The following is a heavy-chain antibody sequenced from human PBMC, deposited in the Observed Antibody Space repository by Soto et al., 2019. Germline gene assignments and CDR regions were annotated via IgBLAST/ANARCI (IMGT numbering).Heavy chain of an antibody. J-gene: IGHJ6*03. D-gene: IGHD3-3*01. V-gene: IGHV4-59*08. CDR2: IYYSGST. CDR3: AGSLRTLEWPRYYYMDV. Sequence: SETLSLTCTVSGGSISNYYWSWIRQPPGKGLEWIGYIYYSGSTDYNPSLKSRVTMSVDTSKNLFSLNLSSVSAADTAVYYCAGSLRTLEWPRYYYMDVWGKGTTVTVSS. CDR1: GGSISNYY.